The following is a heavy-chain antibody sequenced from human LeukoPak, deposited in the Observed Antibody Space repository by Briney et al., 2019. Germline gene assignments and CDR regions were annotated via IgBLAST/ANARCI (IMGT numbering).Heavy chain of an antibody. J-gene: IGHJ4*02. CDR2: ISYDGSNK. CDR3: KRSVAGTVDY. D-gene: IGHD6-19*01. Sequence: GGSLRLSCAASGFTFSSYSMNWVRQAPGKGLEWVAVISYDGSNKYYADSVKGRFTISRDNSKNTLYLQMNSLRAEDTAVYYCKRSVAGTVDYWGQGTLVTVSS. V-gene: IGHV3-30*03. CDR1: GFTFSSYS.